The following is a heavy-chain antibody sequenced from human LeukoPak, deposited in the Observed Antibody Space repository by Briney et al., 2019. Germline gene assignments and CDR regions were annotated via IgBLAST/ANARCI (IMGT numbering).Heavy chain of an antibody. J-gene: IGHJ4*02. CDR1: GFTFSRFW. CDR3: ARGGGHHHFDY. D-gene: IGHD1-14*01. CDR2: IKQDGSEK. V-gene: IGHV3-7*03. Sequence: GGSLRLSCAASGFTFSRFWMTWVRQAPGKGLEWVASIKQDGSEKYYVDSVKGRFTISRDNAKYSLYLQMSSLTAEDTAVYYCARGGGHHHFDYWGQGTLVTVSS.